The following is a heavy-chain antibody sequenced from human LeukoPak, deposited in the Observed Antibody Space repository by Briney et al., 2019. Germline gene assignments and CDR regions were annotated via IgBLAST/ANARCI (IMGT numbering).Heavy chain of an antibody. CDR3: ARVGLYSSSWYWTN. CDR1: GGSFSGYY. CDR2: INHSGST. J-gene: IGHJ4*02. V-gene: IGHV4-34*01. D-gene: IGHD6-13*01. Sequence: PSETLSLTCAVYGGSFSGYYWSWIRQPPGKGLEWIGEINHSGSTNYNPSLKSRVTISVDTSKNQFSLKLSSATAADTAVYYCARVGLYSSSWYWTNWGQGTLVTVSS.